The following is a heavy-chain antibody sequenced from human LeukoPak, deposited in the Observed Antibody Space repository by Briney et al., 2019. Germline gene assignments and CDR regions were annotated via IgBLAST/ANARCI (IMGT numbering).Heavy chain of an antibody. Sequence: SETLSLTCAVYGGSFSGYYWSWIRQPPGKGLEWIGEINHSGSTNYNPSLKSRVTISVDTSKNQFSLKLSSVTAADTAVYYCARDLSGYSYGYVHWFDPWGQGTLVTVSS. J-gene: IGHJ5*02. CDR2: INHSGST. CDR1: GGSFSGYY. D-gene: IGHD5-18*01. V-gene: IGHV4-34*01. CDR3: ARDLSGYSYGYVHWFDP.